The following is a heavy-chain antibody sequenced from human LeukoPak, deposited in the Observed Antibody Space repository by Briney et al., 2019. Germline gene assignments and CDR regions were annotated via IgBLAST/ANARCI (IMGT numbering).Heavy chain of an antibody. J-gene: IGHJ4*02. V-gene: IGHV3-11*01. CDR1: GITFSDHY. Sequence: GGSLRLSCAASGITFSDHYMNWIRQAPGKGLEWVSYISSSGRTIDYADSVKGRFTISRDNAKKSLYLQMNSLRTEDTAVYYCARTKSENAHGQHHGLDNWGQGILVTVSS. CDR3: ARTKSENAHGQHHGLDN. D-gene: IGHD2-2*01. CDR2: ISSSGRTI.